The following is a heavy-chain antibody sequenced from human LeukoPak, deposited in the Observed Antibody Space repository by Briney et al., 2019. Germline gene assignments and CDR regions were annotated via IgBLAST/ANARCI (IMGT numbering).Heavy chain of an antibody. V-gene: IGHV4-4*07. CDR1: GGSISSYY. CDR2: IYASGNT. Sequence: SETLSLTCTVSGGSISSYYWSWVRQPAGKGLEWIGRIYASGNTNYNPSLKGRVTMTVGTSKNQFSLNLSSVTAADTAVYYCARTGTPAAAGNVWFDPWGQGTQVTVSS. D-gene: IGHD6-13*01. J-gene: IGHJ5*02. CDR3: ARTGTPAAAGNVWFDP.